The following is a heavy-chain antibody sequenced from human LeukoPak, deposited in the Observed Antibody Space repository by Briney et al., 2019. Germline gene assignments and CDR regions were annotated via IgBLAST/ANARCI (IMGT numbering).Heavy chain of an antibody. V-gene: IGHV2-5*01. Sequence: SGPTLVNPTQTLTLTCTFSGFSLSTSGVGVGWIRQPPGKALEWLALIYWNDDKRYSPSLQSRLTITKDTSKNQVVLTMTNMDPVDTATYYCAHSGTVTTPHDAFDTWGQGTMVTVSS. CDR2: IYWNDDK. J-gene: IGHJ3*02. D-gene: IGHD4-17*01. CDR3: AHSGTVTTPHDAFDT. CDR1: GFSLSTSGVG.